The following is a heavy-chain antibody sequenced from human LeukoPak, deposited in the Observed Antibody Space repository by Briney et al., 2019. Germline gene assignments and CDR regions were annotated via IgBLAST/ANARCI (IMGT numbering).Heavy chain of an antibody. Sequence: PSETLSLTCTVSGGSISSYYWSWIRQPPGKGLEWIGYIYYSGSTNYNPSLKSRVTMSVDTSTNQFSLKLSSVTAADTAVYYCARVGGYNSPLDYWGQGTLVTVSS. J-gene: IGHJ4*02. V-gene: IGHV4-59*01. CDR3: ARVGGYNSPLDY. D-gene: IGHD5-24*01. CDR1: GGSISSYY. CDR2: IYYSGST.